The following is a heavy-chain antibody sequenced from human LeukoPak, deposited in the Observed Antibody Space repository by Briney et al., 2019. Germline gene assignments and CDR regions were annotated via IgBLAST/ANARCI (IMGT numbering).Heavy chain of an antibody. CDR2: IKTKTDGGTT. CDR3: TAGLPFDY. CDR1: GFTFSNAL. J-gene: IGHJ4*02. Sequence: GGPLRLSCAASGFTFSNALMSCVRQAPGKGREWVGRIKTKTDGGTTDYAAPVKGRFTISRDDSKNTVYLQMNSLKTEDTAVYYCTAGLPFDYWGQGALVTVSS. V-gene: IGHV3-15*01.